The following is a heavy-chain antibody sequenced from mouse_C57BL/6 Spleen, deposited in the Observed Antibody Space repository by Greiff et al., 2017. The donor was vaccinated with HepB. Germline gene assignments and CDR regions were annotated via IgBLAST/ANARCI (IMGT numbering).Heavy chain of an antibody. D-gene: IGHD2-4*01. Sequence: EVMLVESGEGLVKPGGSLKLSCAASGFTFSSYAMSWVRQTPEKRLEWVAYISSGGDYIYYADTVKGRFTISRDNARNTLYLQMSSLKSEDTAMYYCTRGHDYDNAMDYWGQGTSVTVSS. CDR3: TRGHDYDNAMDY. J-gene: IGHJ4*01. V-gene: IGHV5-9-1*02. CDR2: ISSGGDYI. CDR1: GFTFSSYA.